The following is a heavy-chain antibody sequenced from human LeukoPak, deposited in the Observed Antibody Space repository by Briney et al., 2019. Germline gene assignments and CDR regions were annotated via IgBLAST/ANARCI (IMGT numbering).Heavy chain of an antibody. CDR2: ISSSSSYI. V-gene: IGHV3-21*01. CDR1: GFTFSSYS. CDR3: AKDGMVGATTGLFYFDY. D-gene: IGHD1-26*01. Sequence: PGGSLRLSCAASGFTFSSYSMNWVRQAPGKGLEWVSSISSSSSYIYYADSVKGRFTISRDNAKNSLYLQMNSLRAEDPAVYYCAKDGMVGATTGLFYFDYWGQGILVTVSS. J-gene: IGHJ4*02.